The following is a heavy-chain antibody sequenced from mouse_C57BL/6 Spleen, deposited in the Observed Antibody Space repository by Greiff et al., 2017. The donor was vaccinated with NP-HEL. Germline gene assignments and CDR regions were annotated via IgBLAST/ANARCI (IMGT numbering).Heavy chain of an antibody. CDR3: ARQTVVAHYAMDY. CDR1: GYTFTSYW. Sequence: VQLQQPGTELVKPGASVKLSCKASGYTFTSYWMHWVKQRPGQGLEWIGNINPSNGGTNYNEKFKSKATLTVDKSSSTAYMQLSSLTSEDSAVYYCARQTVVAHYAMDYWGQGTSVTVSS. D-gene: IGHD1-1*01. V-gene: IGHV1-53*01. CDR2: INPSNGGT. J-gene: IGHJ4*01.